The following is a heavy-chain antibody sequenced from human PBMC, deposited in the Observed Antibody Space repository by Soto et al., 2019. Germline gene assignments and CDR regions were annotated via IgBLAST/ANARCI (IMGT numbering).Heavy chain of an antibody. D-gene: IGHD6-25*01. V-gene: IGHV3-23*01. Sequence: PGGSLRLSCAASGFSFSGYNMTWVRQAPGKGLEWVGSIGGTGSRTYYADSVKGRVTIARDNSKNTVSLQMNNLRAEDTGLYYCTKYTGYLSMDAWGQGTTVTVSS. J-gene: IGHJ6*02. CDR1: GFSFSGYN. CDR2: IGGTGSRT. CDR3: TKYTGYLSMDA.